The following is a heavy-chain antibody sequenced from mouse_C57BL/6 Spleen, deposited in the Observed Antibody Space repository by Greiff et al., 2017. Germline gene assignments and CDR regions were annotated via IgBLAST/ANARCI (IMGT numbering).Heavy chain of an antibody. CDR2: ITPSSGYT. CDR1: GYTFTSYT. Sequence: QVQLKQSGAELARPGASVKMSCKASGYTFTSYTMHWVKQRPGQGLEWIGYITPSSGYTKYNQKFKDKATLTADKSSSTAYMPLSSLTSEDSAVYYGASAGLYYSNAMDYWGQGTSGTVSS. V-gene: IGHV1-4*01. D-gene: IGHD2-5*01. J-gene: IGHJ4*01. CDR3: ASAGLYYSNAMDY.